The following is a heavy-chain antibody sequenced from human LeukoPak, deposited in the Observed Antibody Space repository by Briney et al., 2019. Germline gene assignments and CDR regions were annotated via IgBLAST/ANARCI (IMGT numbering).Heavy chain of an antibody. J-gene: IGHJ4*02. CDR1: GGSISSYY. Sequence: PSETLSLTCTVSGGSISSYYWSWFRQPPGKGLEWIGYMHYSGSTNYNPSLESRVTISVDTSKNQFSLKLRSVTAADTAVYYCATVAVIRGVTYFDYWGQGTLVTVSS. CDR3: ATVAVIRGVTYFDY. CDR2: MHYSGST. V-gene: IGHV4-59*01. D-gene: IGHD3-10*01.